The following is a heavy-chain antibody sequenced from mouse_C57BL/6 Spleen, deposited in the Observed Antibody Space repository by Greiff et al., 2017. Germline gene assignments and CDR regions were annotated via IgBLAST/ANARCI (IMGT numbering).Heavy chain of an antibody. D-gene: IGHD2-4*01. CDR3: ARSYYDFDCGY. CDR2: IYPGDGDT. CDR1: GYAFSSYW. Sequence: QVQLKESGPELVKPGASVKISCKASGYAFSSYWMNWVKQRPGKGLEWIGRIYPGDGDTNYNGKFKGKATLTADKTSSTAYMQLSSLTSEDSAVYFCARSYYDFDCGYWGQGTTLTVSS. J-gene: IGHJ2*01. V-gene: IGHV1-82*01.